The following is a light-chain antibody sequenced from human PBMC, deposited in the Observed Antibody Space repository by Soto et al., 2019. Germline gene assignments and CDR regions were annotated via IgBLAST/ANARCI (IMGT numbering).Light chain of an antibody. V-gene: IGLV2-14*03. CDR3: SSYTTSSTVL. CDR1: SSDVGYYDY. J-gene: IGLJ7*01. Sequence: QSALTQPASVSGSPGQSITISCTGTSSDVGYYDYVSWYQQHPGKAPKLIIYDVSNRPSGVSYRFSGSKSGNTASLTISGLQAEDEADYHCSSYTTSSTVLFGGGTQLTVL. CDR2: DVS.